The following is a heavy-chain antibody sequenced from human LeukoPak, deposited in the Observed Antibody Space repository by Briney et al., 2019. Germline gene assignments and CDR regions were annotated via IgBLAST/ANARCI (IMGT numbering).Heavy chain of an antibody. CDR1: GFIFSSYW. V-gene: IGHV3-7*01. J-gene: IGHJ4*02. D-gene: IGHD6-6*01. Sequence: PGGSLRLSCAASGFIFSSYWMSWVRQAPGKGLEWVANIKQDGSEKYYGDSVKGRYTISRDNAKNSLYLQMNSLRVEDTAVYYCARLEYSSSSREFDYWGQGTLVTVSS. CDR2: IKQDGSEK. CDR3: ARLEYSSSSREFDY.